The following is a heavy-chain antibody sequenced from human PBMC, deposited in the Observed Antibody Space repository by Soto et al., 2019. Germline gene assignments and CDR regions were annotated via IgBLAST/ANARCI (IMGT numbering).Heavy chain of an antibody. CDR2: INAGNGNT. D-gene: IGHD3-22*01. J-gene: IGHJ6*02. CDR3: ARDLPYYYDSSGYYYYYYYGMDV. V-gene: IGHV1-3*01. CDR1: GYTFTSYA. Sequence: ASVKVSCKASGYTFTSYAMHWVRQAPGQRLEWMGWINAGNGNTKYSQKFQGRVTITRDTSASTAYMELSSLRSEDTAVYYCARDLPYYYDSSGYYYYYYYGMDVWGQGTTVTVSS.